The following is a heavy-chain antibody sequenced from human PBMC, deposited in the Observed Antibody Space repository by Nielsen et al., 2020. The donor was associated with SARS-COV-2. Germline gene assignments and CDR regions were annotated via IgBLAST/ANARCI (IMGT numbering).Heavy chain of an antibody. CDR3: ARDIVVVVAAAYYYYGMDV. Sequence: ASVKVSCKASGYTFTSYGISWVRQAPGQGLEWMGWISAYNGNTNYAQKLQGRVTMTTDTSTSTAYMELRSLRSDDTAVYYCARDIVVVVAAAYYYYGMDVGGQGTTVTVSS. CDR1: GYTFTSYG. CDR2: ISAYNGNT. J-gene: IGHJ6*02. V-gene: IGHV1-18*01. D-gene: IGHD2-15*01.